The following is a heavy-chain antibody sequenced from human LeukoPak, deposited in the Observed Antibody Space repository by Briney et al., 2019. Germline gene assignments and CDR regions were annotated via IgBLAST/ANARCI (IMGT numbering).Heavy chain of an antibody. CDR1: GYTFTGYY. D-gene: IGHD3-10*01. CDR3: ARERITMVRGVIISPYYYYYMDV. CDR2: INPNSGGT. Sequence: ASVKVSCKASGYTFTGYYMHWVRQAPGQGLEWMGWINPNSGGTNYAQKFQGRVTMTRDTSISTAYMELSRLRSDDTAVYYCARERITMVRGVIISPYYYYYMDVWGKGTTVTISS. J-gene: IGHJ6*03. V-gene: IGHV1-2*02.